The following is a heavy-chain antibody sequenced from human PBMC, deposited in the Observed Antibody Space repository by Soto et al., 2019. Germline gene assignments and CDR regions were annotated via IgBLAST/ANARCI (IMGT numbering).Heavy chain of an antibody. CDR3: ARGIPVTPVY. J-gene: IGHJ4*02. V-gene: IGHV3-74*01. CDR1: GFIFSSYW. Sequence: PWGSLRLSCAASGFIFSSYWMHWVRQAPGKGLVWVSRINNDGSDTTYADSVKGRFTVSRDNTRNTLYLEMKSLRAEDTAVYYCARGIPVTPVYWGQGTLVTVSS. D-gene: IGHD2-2*02. CDR2: INNDGSDT.